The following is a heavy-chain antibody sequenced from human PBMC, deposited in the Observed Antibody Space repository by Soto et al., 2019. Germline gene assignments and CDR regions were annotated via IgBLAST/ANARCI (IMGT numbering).Heavy chain of an antibody. CDR2: IKSKTDGGTT. V-gene: IGHV3-15*01. CDR3: TTDASSSWYYFDY. D-gene: IGHD6-13*01. J-gene: IGHJ4*02. CDR1: GFTFSNAW. Sequence: GGSLRLSCAASGFTFSNAWMSWVRQAPGKGLEWVGRIKSKTDGGTTDYAAPVKGRFTISRDDSKNTLYPQMNSLKTEDTAVYYCTTDASSSWYYFDYWGQGTLVTVSS.